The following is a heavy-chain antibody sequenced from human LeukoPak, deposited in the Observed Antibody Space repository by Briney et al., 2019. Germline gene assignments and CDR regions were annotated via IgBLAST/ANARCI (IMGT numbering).Heavy chain of an antibody. CDR2: IYHSGST. Sequence: SETLSLTCAVSGGSISSSNWWSWVRQPPVKGLEWIGEIYHSGSTNYNPSLKSRVTISVDKSKNQFSLKLSSVTAADTAVYYCARPMVRGVMGPRGNWFDPWGQGTLVTVSS. CDR1: GGSISSSNW. D-gene: IGHD3-10*01. J-gene: IGHJ5*02. V-gene: IGHV4-4*02. CDR3: ARPMVRGVMGPRGNWFDP.